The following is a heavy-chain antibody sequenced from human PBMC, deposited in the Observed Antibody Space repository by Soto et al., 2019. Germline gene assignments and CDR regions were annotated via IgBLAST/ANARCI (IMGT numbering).Heavy chain of an antibody. D-gene: IGHD1-26*01. V-gene: IGHV3-74*01. CDR3: ASGTIDSRYYFDY. CDR2: IKGDGSST. J-gene: IGHJ4*02. CDR1: GFTFSNHW. Sequence: PGGSLRLSCAASGFTFSNHWMYWIRQAPGKGLVWVSRIKGDGSSTSYADSVKGRFTISRDNAQNIVYLEMNSLGVGDTAVYYCASGTIDSRYYFDYWGQGSSVTVSS.